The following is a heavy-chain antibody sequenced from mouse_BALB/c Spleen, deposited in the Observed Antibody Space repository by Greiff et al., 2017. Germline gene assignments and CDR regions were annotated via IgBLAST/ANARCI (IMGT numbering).Heavy chain of an antibody. CDR3: ARMGHYYAMDY. CDR2: INPSNGRT. Sequence: VQLQQPGAELVKPGASVKLSCKASGYTFTSYWMHWVKQRPGQGLEWIGEINPSNGRTNYNEKFKSKATLTVDKSSSTAYMQLSSLTSEDSAVYYCARMGHYYAMDYWGQGTSVTVSS. J-gene: IGHJ4*01. D-gene: IGHD4-1*01. CDR1: GYTFTSYW. V-gene: IGHV1S81*02.